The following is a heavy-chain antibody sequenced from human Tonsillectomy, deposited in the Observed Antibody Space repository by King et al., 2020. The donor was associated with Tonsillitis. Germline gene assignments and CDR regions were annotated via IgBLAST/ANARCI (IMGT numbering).Heavy chain of an antibody. V-gene: IGHV4-39*03. J-gene: IGHJ4*02. D-gene: IGHD2-8*02. Sequence: PVLVPPSATLSLPCPVSGGSINSSSYYWGWIRQPPGKGLEWIGSISYSEDAYYNPSLQSRVTISIDTSKLQFSLKLGSVTAADTAVYYCGGAAPGDVDYWGRGTLVTVSS. CDR2: ISYSEDA. CDR3: GGAAPGDVDY. CDR1: GGSINSSSYY.